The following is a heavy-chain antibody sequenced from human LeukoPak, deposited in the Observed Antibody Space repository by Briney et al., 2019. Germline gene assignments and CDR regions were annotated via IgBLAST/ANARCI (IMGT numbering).Heavy chain of an antibody. J-gene: IGHJ4*02. Sequence: PGGSLRLSCAGSGFTFTSYAMTWVRQAPGKGLEWVSDISGSGHSTNYADSVKGRFTISRDNSKNTLYLQLNSLRAEDTAVYYCAKTNAQGSSDWRYYFDYWGQGTLVTVPS. CDR2: ISGSGHST. CDR3: AKTNAQGSSDWRYYFDY. V-gene: IGHV3-23*01. D-gene: IGHD6-19*01. CDR1: GFTFTSYA.